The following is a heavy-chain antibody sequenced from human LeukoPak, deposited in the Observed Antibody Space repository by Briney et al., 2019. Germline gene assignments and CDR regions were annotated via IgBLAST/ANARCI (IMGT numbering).Heavy chain of an antibody. D-gene: IGHD2-2*01. CDR1: GFTFSSYG. CDR3: ANVVPAAQGGYFDY. V-gene: IGHV3-30*18. J-gene: IGHJ4*02. CDR2: ISYDGSNK. Sequence: GGSLRLSCAASGFTFSSYGMHWVRQAPGKGLEWVAVISYDGSNKYYADSVKGRFTISRDNSKNTLYLQMNSLRAEDTALYYCANVVPAAQGGYFDYWGQGTLVTVSS.